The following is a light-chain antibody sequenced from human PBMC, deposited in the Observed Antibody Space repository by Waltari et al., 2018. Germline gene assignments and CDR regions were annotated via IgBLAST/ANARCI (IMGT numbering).Light chain of an antibody. J-gene: IGKJ1*01. CDR1: QGVLYSSNNKNY. V-gene: IGKV4-1*01. Sequence: DIVMTQSPDSLAVSLGERATINCKSSQGVLYSSNNKNYLAWYQKKPGQPPKLLIYWASTRESGVPDRFSGSGSGTDFTLTISSLQAEDVAVYYCQQYYSTLRTFGQGTKVEIK. CDR3: QQYYSTLRT. CDR2: WAS.